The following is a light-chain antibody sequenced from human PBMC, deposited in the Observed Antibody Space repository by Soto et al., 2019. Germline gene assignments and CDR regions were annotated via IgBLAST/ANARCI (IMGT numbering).Light chain of an antibody. Sequence: QSVLTQPASVSGSPGQSITISCSGTSSDIGSYDHVAWYRQFPGKSPKLIIYAVSDRPSGVSDRFSGSKSGISASLTISGLQTEDEADYYCISYTDRQPYLFGTGTKVTVL. V-gene: IGLV2-14*03. CDR1: SSDIGSYDH. CDR2: AVS. CDR3: ISYTDRQPYL. J-gene: IGLJ1*01.